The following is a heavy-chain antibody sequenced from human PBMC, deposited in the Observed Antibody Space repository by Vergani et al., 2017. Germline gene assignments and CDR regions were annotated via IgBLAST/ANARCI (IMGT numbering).Heavy chain of an antibody. Sequence: QVQLVQSGAEVKKPGSSVKVSCKASGGTFSSYAISWVRQAPGQGLEWMGGFDPEDGETIYAQKFQGRVTMTEDTSTDTAYMELSSLRSEDTAVYYCATLGTVRGVLIFDYWGQGTLVTVSS. D-gene: IGHD3-10*01. CDR2: FDPEDGET. CDR1: GGTFSSYA. V-gene: IGHV1-24*01. CDR3: ATLGTVRGVLIFDY. J-gene: IGHJ4*02.